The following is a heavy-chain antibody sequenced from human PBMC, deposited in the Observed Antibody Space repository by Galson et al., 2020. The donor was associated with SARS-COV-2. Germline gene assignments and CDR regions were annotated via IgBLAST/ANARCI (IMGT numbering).Heavy chain of an antibody. CDR2: IHSSGST. CDR1: GGSISSGGYY. V-gene: IGHV4-61*02. J-gene: IGHJ4*02. CDR3: ASGPVAGSGE. Sequence: SETLSLTCTVSGGSISSGGYYWSWIRQHPGKGLEWIGRIHSSGSTNYNPSLKSRVTISIDTSKNQFSLRLSSVTAADTAIYYCASGPVAGSGEWGQGTLVTFSS. D-gene: IGHD6-19*01.